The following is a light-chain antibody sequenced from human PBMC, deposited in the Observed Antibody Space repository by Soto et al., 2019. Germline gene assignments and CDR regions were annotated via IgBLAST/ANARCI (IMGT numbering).Light chain of an antibody. CDR2: GAS. J-gene: IGKJ1*01. CDR1: QSVRSN. Sequence: EIVMTQSPATLSVSPGERVTLSCRASQSVRSNLAWYQQKPGQAPRLLIYGASTRAIGIPDRFSGSGSGTEFTLTISSLQSEDFEVYYCQHYNNWWTFGRGTKVEIK. V-gene: IGKV3-15*01. CDR3: QHYNNWWT.